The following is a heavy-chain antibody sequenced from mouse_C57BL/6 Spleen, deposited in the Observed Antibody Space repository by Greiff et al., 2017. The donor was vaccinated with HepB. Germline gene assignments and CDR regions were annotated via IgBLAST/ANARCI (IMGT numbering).Heavy chain of an antibody. CDR3: TRLHGAHFDY. Sequence: QVQLQQSGAELVRPGASVTLSCKASGYTFTDYEMHWVKQTPVHGLEWIGAIDPETGGTAYNQKFKGKAILTADKSSSTAYMELRSLTSEDSAVYYCTRLHGAHFDYWGQGTTLTVSS. CDR2: IDPETGGT. D-gene: IGHD1-1*02. CDR1: GYTFTDYE. V-gene: IGHV1-15*01. J-gene: IGHJ2*01.